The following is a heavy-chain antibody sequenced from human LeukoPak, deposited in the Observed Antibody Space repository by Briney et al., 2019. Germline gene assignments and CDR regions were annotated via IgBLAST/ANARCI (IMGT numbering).Heavy chain of an antibody. V-gene: IGHV3-23*01. CDR1: GFTFTTYA. D-gene: IGHD5-12*01. J-gene: IGHJ4*02. CDR2: VNGSSGRT. CDR3: AIGPPYGGYSD. Sequence: GGSLRLSCAASGFTFTTYAMTWVRQAPGKGPEWVSTVNGSSGRTYYADSPKGRFTISRDNSKNTLYLQMNSLRPEDTAVYYCAIGPPYGGYSDWGQGTLVTVSS.